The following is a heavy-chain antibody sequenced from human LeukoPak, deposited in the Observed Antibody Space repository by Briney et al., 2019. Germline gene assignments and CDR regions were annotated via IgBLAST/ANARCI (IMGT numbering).Heavy chain of an antibody. CDR1: GGSISSSSYY. J-gene: IGHJ4*02. D-gene: IGHD3-16*02. CDR2: IYYSGST. Sequence: SETLSLTCTVSGGSISSSSYYWGWIRQPPGKGLEWIGSIYYSGSTYYNPSLKSRVTISVDTSKNQFSLKLSSVTAADTAVYYCARQSLISWGSYRLDYFDYWGQGTLVTVSS. CDR3: ARQSLISWGSYRLDYFDY. V-gene: IGHV4-39*01.